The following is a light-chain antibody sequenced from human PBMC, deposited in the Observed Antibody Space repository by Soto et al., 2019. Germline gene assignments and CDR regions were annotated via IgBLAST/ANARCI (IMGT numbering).Light chain of an antibody. CDR3: QQYNSWPLT. CDR2: AAS. Sequence: EIVMTQSPVTLSVSRGERATLSCRASQSVNSNLAWYQQKPGQAPRLLIYAASTGATGIPARFSGSGSGSDFTLTISSLQSEDFAVYYCQQYNSWPLTFGPGTKVD. V-gene: IGKV3-15*01. J-gene: IGKJ3*01. CDR1: QSVNSN.